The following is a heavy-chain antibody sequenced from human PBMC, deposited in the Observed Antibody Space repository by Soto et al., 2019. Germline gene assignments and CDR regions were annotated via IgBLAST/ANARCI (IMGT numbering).Heavy chain of an antibody. J-gene: IGHJ4*02. CDR2: ISYDGSNK. Sequence: QVQLVESGGGVVQPGRSLRLSCAASGFTFSSYGMHWVRQAPGKGLEWVAVISYDGSNKYYADSVKGRFTISRDNSKNTLYLQMNSLRAEDTAVYYCAKDWYSSSFGWYYWGQGTLVTVSS. V-gene: IGHV3-30*18. CDR1: GFTFSSYG. CDR3: AKDWYSSSFGWYY. D-gene: IGHD6-6*01.